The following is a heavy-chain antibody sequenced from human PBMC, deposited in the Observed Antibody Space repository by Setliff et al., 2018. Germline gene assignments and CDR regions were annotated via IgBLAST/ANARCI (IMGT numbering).Heavy chain of an antibody. CDR3: ARTHCTTTSCFYFHY. CDR2: INHSGTT. Sequence: SETLSLTCTVYGVSFSDYYWGWVRQSPGKGLDWIGEINHSGTTNYDPSLEGRISISVDTSKRQFSLKLTSVTAADTAVYYCARTHCTTTSCFYFHYWGQGTLVTVSS. CDR1: GVSFSDYY. D-gene: IGHD2-2*01. V-gene: IGHV4-34*10. J-gene: IGHJ4*02.